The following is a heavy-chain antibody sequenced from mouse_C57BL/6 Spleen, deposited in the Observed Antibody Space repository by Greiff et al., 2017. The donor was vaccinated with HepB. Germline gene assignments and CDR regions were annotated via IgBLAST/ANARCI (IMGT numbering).Heavy chain of an antibody. J-gene: IGHJ2*01. CDR3: AKTAQALDY. CDR1: GYTFTSYG. V-gene: IGHV1-81*01. D-gene: IGHD3-2*02. Sequence: VKLMESGAELARPGASVKLSCKASGYTFTSYGISWVKQRTGQGLEWIGEIYPRSGNTYYNEKFKGKATLTADKSSSTAYMELRSLTSEDSAVYFCAKTAQALDYWGQGTTLTVSS. CDR2: IYPRSGNT.